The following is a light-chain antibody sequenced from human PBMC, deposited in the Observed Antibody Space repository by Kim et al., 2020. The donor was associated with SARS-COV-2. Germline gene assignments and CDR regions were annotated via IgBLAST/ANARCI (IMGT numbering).Light chain of an antibody. CDR2: DVT. Sequence: QSALTQPASVSGFPGQSITISCTGTTSDIGDYDYVSWYQQHPGKTPKLMIYDVTKRPSGISSRFSGSKSGSTASLTISGLRAEDEANYYCNSYTSSSTLVFGGGTQLTVL. CDR1: TSDIGDYDY. J-gene: IGLJ3*02. V-gene: IGLV2-14*03. CDR3: NSYTSSSTLV.